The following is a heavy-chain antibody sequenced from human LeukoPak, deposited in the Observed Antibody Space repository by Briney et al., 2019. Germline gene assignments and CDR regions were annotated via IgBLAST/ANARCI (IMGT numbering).Heavy chain of an antibody. CDR1: GYTLTELS. V-gene: IGHV1-2*02. J-gene: IGHJ6*02. Sequence: GASVKVSCKVSGYTLTELSMHWVRQAPGQGLEWMGWINPNSGGTNYAQKFQGRVTMTRDTSISTAYMELSRLRSDDTAVYYCAREGLPGHPHGYYYYGMDVWGQGTTVTVSS. CDR3: AREGLPGHPHGYYYYGMDV. CDR2: INPNSGGT.